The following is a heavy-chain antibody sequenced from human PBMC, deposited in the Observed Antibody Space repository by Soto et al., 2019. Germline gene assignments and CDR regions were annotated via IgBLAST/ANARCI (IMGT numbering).Heavy chain of an antibody. V-gene: IGHV3-23*01. CDR2: ISDSGANT. Sequence: EVQLLESGGGLVQPGGYPRLSCAASGFTFSNYAMNWVRQAPGKGLEWVSSISDSGANTHYADSVKGRFTISRDNSKNTLYLQMNSLRAEDTAVYYCARGVVLVPAAMGPSFDSWGQGTLVTVSS. J-gene: IGHJ4*02. CDR3: ARGVVLVPAAMGPSFDS. D-gene: IGHD2-2*01. CDR1: GFTFSNYA.